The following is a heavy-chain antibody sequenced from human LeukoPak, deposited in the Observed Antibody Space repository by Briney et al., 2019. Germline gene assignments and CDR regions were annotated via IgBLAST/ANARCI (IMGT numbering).Heavy chain of an antibody. V-gene: IGHV3-33*06. D-gene: IGHD5-18*01. CDR3: AKDTAMVYYFDY. Sequence: PGGSLRLSCAESGFTFSIYGMHWVRQAPGKGLEWVAVIWYDGSNKYYADSVKGRFTISRDNSKNTLYLQMNSLRAEDTAVYYCAKDTAMVYYFDYWGQGTLVTVSS. CDR2: IWYDGSNK. CDR1: GFTFSIYG. J-gene: IGHJ4*02.